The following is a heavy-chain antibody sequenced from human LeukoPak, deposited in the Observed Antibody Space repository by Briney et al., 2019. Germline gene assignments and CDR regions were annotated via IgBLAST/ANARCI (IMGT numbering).Heavy chain of an antibody. J-gene: IGHJ4*02. CDR2: ISWNSGSI. Sequence: GGSLRLSCAAYGFTFDDYAMHWVRQAPGKGLEWVSGISWNSGSIGYADSVKGRFTISRDNAKNSLYLQMNSLRAEDTALYYCAKVASIAAAFDYWGQGTLVTVSS. D-gene: IGHD6-13*01. V-gene: IGHV3-9*01. CDR1: GFTFDDYA. CDR3: AKVASIAAAFDY.